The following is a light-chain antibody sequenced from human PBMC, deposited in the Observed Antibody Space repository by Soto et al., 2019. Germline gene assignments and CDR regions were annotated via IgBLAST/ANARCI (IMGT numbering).Light chain of an antibody. Sequence: EIVMTQAPSTLSVSPGERATLSCRASQSISSNLVWYQQKPDQAPRLLIYAASTRATGVPARFSGGGSGTEFTLTISSLQSEDLAVYYCQQYNNWPRTFGPGTKVEIK. CDR1: QSISSN. V-gene: IGKV3-15*01. J-gene: IGKJ3*01. CDR2: AAS. CDR3: QQYNNWPRT.